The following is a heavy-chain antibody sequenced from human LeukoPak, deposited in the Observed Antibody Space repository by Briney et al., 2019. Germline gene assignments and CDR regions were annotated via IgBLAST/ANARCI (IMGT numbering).Heavy chain of an antibody. J-gene: IGHJ4*02. CDR2: ISGSGGST. CDR1: GFSFSSYA. V-gene: IGHV3-23*01. D-gene: IGHD6-13*01. Sequence: GGSLRLSCATSGFSFSSYAMSWVRQAPGKGLEWVSSISGSGGSTYYADPVKGRFTISRDNSKNTLYLQMNSLRAEDTAVYYCAKATYSSSWNLYFDYWGQGTLVTVSS. CDR3: AKATYSSSWNLYFDY.